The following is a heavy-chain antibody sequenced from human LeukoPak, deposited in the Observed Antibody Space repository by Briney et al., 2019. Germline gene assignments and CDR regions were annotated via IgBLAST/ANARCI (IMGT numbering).Heavy chain of an antibody. CDR2: ISSDGKTQ. J-gene: IGHJ3*02. D-gene: IGHD1-26*01. CDR1: GFIFSNYA. V-gene: IGHV3-30*04. Sequence: PGGSLRLSCAASGFIFSNYAMHWVRQAPGKGLEWAAVISSDGKTQYYADSVKGRFTISRDNSKNTLYLQMNGLTADDTAIYYCARRRIVGSTDDAFDIWGQGTMVTLSS. CDR3: ARRRIVGSTDDAFDI.